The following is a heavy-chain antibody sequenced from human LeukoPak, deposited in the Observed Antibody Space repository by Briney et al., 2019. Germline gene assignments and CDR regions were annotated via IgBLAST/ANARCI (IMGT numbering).Heavy chain of an antibody. Sequence: GGSLRLSCAASGFTFSDYYMSWIRQAPGKGLEWVSAISGSGGSTYYADSVKGRFTISRDNSKNTLYLQMNSLRAEDTAVYYCAKARGGIAAAGISDYWGQGTLVTVSS. CDR3: AKARGGIAAAGISDY. J-gene: IGHJ4*02. CDR2: ISGSGGST. V-gene: IGHV3-23*01. D-gene: IGHD6-13*01. CDR1: GFTFSDYY.